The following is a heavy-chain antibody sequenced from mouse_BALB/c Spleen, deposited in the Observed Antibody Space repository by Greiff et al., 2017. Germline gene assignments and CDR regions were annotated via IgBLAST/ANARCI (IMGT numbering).Heavy chain of an antibody. V-gene: IGHV5-6-5*01. CDR1: GFTFSSYA. J-gene: IGHJ3*01. D-gene: IGHD2-4*01. CDR3: ARVGITEAY. CDR2: ISSGGST. Sequence: EVMLVESGGGLVKPGGSLKLSCAASGFTFSSYAMSWVRQTPEKRLEWVASISSGGSTYYPDSVKGRFTISRDNARNILYLQMSSLRSEDTAMYYCARVGITEAYWGQGTLVTVSA.